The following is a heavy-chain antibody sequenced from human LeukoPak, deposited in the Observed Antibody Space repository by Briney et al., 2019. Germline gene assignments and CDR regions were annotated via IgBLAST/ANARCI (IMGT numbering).Heavy chain of an antibody. V-gene: IGHV5-51*01. D-gene: IGHD3-10*01. CDR3: ARLIYYYYMDV. CDR2: IYPGDSDT. CDR1: GYSFTSYW. J-gene: IGHJ6*03. Sequence: GESLKISWKGSGYSFTSYWIGWVRQMPGKGLEWMGIIYPGDSDTRYSPSFQGQVTISADKSISTAYLQRSSLKASDTAMYYCARLIYYYYMDVWGKGTTVTVSS.